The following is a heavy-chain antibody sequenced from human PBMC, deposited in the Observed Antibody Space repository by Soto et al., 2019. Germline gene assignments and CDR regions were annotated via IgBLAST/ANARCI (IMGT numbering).Heavy chain of an antibody. Sequence: EVQMEESGGGLVKPGGSLRLSCVASGFTFGRHSLYWIRQAPGKGLEWVSSISGGSDYIFYADSVKGRFTISRDNAMNSLYLQMNSLTDEDTAVYYCGRAGIILLGAASRPLDHWGQGTLVTASS. D-gene: IGHD2-15*01. CDR1: GFTFGRHS. V-gene: IGHV3-21*01. CDR2: ISGGSDYI. CDR3: GRAGIILLGAASRPLDH. J-gene: IGHJ4*02.